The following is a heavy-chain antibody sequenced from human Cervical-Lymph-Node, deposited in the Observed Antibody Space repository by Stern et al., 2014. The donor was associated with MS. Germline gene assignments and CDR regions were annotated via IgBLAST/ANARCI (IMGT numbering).Heavy chain of an antibody. CDR3: ARHGDSDYYLDY. V-gene: IGHV1-69*01. J-gene: IGHJ4*02. Sequence: VQLVQSGAEVKKPGSSVKVSCKTSGGTFSNYAFSWVRQAPGQGLEWMGGIIPIFGTANYAQKFQGRVTITADESANTAYMELSRLKSEDTAVYYCARHGDSDYYLDYWGQGTLVTVSS. CDR2: IIPIFGTA. CDR1: GGTFSNYA. D-gene: IGHD2-21*02.